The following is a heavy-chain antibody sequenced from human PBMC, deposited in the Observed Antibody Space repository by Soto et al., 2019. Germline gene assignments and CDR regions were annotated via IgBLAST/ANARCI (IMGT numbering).Heavy chain of an antibody. Sequence: PSETLSLTCAVYGGSFSGYYWSWIRQPPGKGLEWIGEINHSGSTNYNPSLKSRVTISVDTSKNQFSLKLSSVTAADTAVYYCARFCEWLRLDWFDPWGQGTLVTVSS. CDR1: GGSFSGYY. CDR2: INHSGST. D-gene: IGHD5-12*01. J-gene: IGHJ5*02. CDR3: ARFCEWLRLDWFDP. V-gene: IGHV4-34*01.